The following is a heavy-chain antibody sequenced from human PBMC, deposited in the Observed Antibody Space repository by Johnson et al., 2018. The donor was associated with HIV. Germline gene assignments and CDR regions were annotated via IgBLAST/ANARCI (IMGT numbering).Heavy chain of an antibody. CDR3: ARGDYYDSSDAFDI. J-gene: IGHJ3*02. Sequence: QVQLVESGGGLVKPGGSLRLSCAASGFTFRSYTMHWVRPAPGKGLEWVPIISYPGGNKYSADSVKGLCTSSRDNPNNTVYLQMNSLRAEDTAVYYCARGDYYDSSDAFDIWGQGTMVTVSS. CDR2: ISYPGGNK. CDR1: GFTFRSYT. D-gene: IGHD3-22*01. V-gene: IGHV3-30-3*01.